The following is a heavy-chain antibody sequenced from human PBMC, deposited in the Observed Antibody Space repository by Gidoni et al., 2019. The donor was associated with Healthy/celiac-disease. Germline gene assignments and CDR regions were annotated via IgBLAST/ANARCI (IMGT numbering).Heavy chain of an antibody. V-gene: IGHV4-34*01. CDR2: INHSGST. Sequence: QVQLQQWGAGRLKPSETLSLTCAVYGGSFSGYYWSWIRQPPGKGLEWIGEINHSGSTNYNPSLTSLVTISVDTSKNQFSLKLSSVTAADTAVYYCARGYCSSTSCLYYFDYWGQGTLVTVSS. CDR1: GGSFSGYY. J-gene: IGHJ4*02. CDR3: ARGYCSSTSCLYYFDY. D-gene: IGHD2-2*01.